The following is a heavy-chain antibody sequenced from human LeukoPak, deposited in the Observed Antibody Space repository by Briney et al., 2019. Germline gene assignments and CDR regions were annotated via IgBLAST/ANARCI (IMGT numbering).Heavy chain of an antibody. CDR2: ISSSGDTI. CDR1: EFTFSSYE. J-gene: IGHJ4*02. CDR3: ARVPRSSRIPIFR. D-gene: IGHD3-3*01. Sequence: GGSLRLSCAASEFTFSSYEMNWVRQAPGKGLEWVSYISSSGDTIYYADSVKGRFTISRDNAKDSLFLQLNSLRAEDTAVYYCARVPRSSRIPIFRWGQGTLVTVSS. V-gene: IGHV3-48*03.